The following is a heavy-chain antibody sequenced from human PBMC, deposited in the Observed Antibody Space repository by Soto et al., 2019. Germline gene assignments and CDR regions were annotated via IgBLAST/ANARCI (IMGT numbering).Heavy chain of an antibody. Sequence: SETLSLTCTVSGGSISSYYWSWIRQPPGKGLEWIGYIYYSGSTNYNPSLKSRVTISVDTSKNQFSLKLSSVTAADTAVYYCERLRNKTIAYWGQGTLVTVSS. CDR3: ERLRNKTIAY. CDR1: GGSISSYY. V-gene: IGHV4-59*08. D-gene: IGHD1-7*01. CDR2: IYYSGST. J-gene: IGHJ4*02.